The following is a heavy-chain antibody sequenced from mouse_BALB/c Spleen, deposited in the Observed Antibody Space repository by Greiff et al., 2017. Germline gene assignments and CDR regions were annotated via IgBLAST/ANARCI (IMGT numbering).Heavy chain of an antibody. Sequence: EVKLMESGPELVKPGASVKMSCKASGYTFTSYVMHWVKQKPGQGLEWIGYINPYNDGTKYNEKFKGKATLTSDKSSSTAYMELSSLTSEDSAVYYCARDYYGYVVAYWGQGTLVTVSA. CDR3: ARDYYGYVVAY. CDR1: GYTFTSYV. CDR2: INPYNDGT. J-gene: IGHJ3*01. V-gene: IGHV1-14*01. D-gene: IGHD1-2*01.